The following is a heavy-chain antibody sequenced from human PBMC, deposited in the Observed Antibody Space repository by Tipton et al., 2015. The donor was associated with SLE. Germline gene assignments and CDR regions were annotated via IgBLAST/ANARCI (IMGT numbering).Heavy chain of an antibody. Sequence: SLRLSCAASGFTVSSNYMSWVRQAPGKGLEWVSVIYSGGSTYYADSVKGRFTISGDNSKNTLYLQMNSLRAEDTAVYYCARDRGSGWFDFDYWGQGTLVTVSS. CDR3: ARDRGSGWFDFDY. CDR2: IYSGGST. V-gene: IGHV3-53*05. J-gene: IGHJ4*02. CDR1: GFTVSSNY. D-gene: IGHD6-19*01.